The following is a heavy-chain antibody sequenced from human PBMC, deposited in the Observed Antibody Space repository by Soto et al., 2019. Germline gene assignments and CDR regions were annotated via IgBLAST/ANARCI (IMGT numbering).Heavy chain of an antibody. CDR2: INPSGGST. J-gene: IGHJ5*02. CDR1: GYTFTSYY. Sequence: QVQLVQSGAEVKKPGASVKVSCKASGYTFTSYYMHWVRQAPGQGLEWMGIINPSGGSTSYAQKFQGRVTMTRDTSTSTVYMELSSLRSEDTAVYYCARGTYVVVRGDWFDPWGQGTLVTVPS. D-gene: IGHD3-10*01. V-gene: IGHV1-46*01. CDR3: ARGTYVVVRGDWFDP.